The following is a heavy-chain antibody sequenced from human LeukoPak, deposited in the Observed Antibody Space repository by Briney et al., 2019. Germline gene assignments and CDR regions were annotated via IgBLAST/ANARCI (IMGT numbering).Heavy chain of an antibody. J-gene: IGHJ5*02. Sequence: PGGSLRLSCAASGFAFSSYAMSWVRQAPGKGLEWVSAISGSGGSTYYADSVKGRFTISRDNSKNTLYLQMNSLRAEDTAVYYCATGRPITMIVVYFTWGQGTLVTVSS. V-gene: IGHV3-23*01. CDR3: ATGRPITMIVVYFT. CDR2: ISGSGGST. D-gene: IGHD3-22*01. CDR1: GFAFSSYA.